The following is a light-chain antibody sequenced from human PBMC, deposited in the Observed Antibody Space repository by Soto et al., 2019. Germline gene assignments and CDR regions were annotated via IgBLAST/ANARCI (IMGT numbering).Light chain of an antibody. Sequence: HSLATVSLTNRDRVSFTCRASHYISMWLAWYQQKPGKAPTLLIYDASTLERGVPSRFSGTGSGTEFTLSIDSLQPDDFASYYCEVYHIFLISFGQGRRLE. J-gene: IGKJ5*01. CDR2: DAS. CDR3: EVYHIFLIS. V-gene: IGKV1-5*01. CDR1: HYISMW.